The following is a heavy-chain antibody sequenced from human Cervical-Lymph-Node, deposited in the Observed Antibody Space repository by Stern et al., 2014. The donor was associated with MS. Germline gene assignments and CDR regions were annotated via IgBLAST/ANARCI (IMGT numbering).Heavy chain of an antibody. D-gene: IGHD5-12*01. CDR1: GFTFSTYG. Sequence: DQLVESGRGLVQPGRSLSLSCAASGFTFSTYGMHWVRQAPRTGLERVSIVWFDGRTQYYADSVMGRFPISIVNSHNTLFLLLNSLRAEDTAVYYWARDFVDSGYDSTLDFWGQGILVTVSS. CDR3: ARDFVDSGYDSTLDF. J-gene: IGHJ4*02. V-gene: IGHV3-33*01. CDR2: VWFDGRTQ.